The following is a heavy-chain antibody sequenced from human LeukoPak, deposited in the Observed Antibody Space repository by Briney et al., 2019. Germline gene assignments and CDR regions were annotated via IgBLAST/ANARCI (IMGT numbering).Heavy chain of an antibody. CDR1: GFTFSSYS. V-gene: IGHV3-48*04. D-gene: IGHD4-23*01. CDR2: ISSSSSTI. Sequence: GGSLRLSCAASGFTFSSYSMNWVRQAPGKGLEWVSYISSSSSTIYYADSVKGRFTISRDNAKNSLYLQMNSLRAEDTAVYYCARSRPYGGPKYYFDYWGQGTLVTVSS. J-gene: IGHJ4*02. CDR3: ARSRPYGGPKYYFDY.